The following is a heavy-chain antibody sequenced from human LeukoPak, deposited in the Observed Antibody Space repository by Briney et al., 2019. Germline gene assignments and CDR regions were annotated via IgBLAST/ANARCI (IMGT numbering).Heavy chain of an antibody. Sequence: SETLSLTCTVSGGSISSYYWSWIRQPAGKGLERIGRIYTSGSTNYNPSLKTRVTMSVDTSKNQFSLKLSSVTAADTAIYYCARPGPSSGSYLGAFDSWGQGTMVTVSS. CDR2: IYTSGST. V-gene: IGHV4-4*07. J-gene: IGHJ3*02. D-gene: IGHD1-26*01. CDR1: GGSISSYY. CDR3: ARPGPSSGSYLGAFDS.